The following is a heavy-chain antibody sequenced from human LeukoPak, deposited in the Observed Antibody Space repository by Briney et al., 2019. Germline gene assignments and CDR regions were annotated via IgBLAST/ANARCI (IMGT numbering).Heavy chain of an antibody. CDR1: GFTFDDYA. CDR3: AKDIKQWLVQEAWFDP. Sequence: PGRSLRLSCAASGFTFDDYAMHWVRQAPGKGLEWVSGISWNSGSIGYADSVKGRFTISRDNAKNSLYLQMNSLRAEDTALYYCAKDIKQWLVQEAWFDPWGQGTLVTVSS. V-gene: IGHV3-9*01. D-gene: IGHD6-19*01. J-gene: IGHJ5*02. CDR2: ISWNSGSI.